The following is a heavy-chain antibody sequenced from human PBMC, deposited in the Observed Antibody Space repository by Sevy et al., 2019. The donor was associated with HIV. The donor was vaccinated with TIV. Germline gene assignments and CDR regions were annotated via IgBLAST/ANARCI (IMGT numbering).Heavy chain of an antibody. Sequence: SETLSLTCTVSGDSINNGDYYWSWIRQHPGKGLEWIGKIYYTGTTYYNPSLKSRLRISVERSENTLSLSLRSVTAAKTAVYYCARTTVTTLSSARNNWFDPWGQGTLVTVSS. V-gene: IGHV4-31*03. D-gene: IGHD4-4*01. J-gene: IGHJ5*02. CDR1: GDSINNGDYY. CDR3: ARTTVTTLSSARNNWFDP. CDR2: IYYTGTT.